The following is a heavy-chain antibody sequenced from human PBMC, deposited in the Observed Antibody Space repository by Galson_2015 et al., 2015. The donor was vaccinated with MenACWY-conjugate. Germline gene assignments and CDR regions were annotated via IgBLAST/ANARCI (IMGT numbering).Heavy chain of an antibody. D-gene: IGHD3/OR15-3a*01. CDR1: GFIFSSHY. V-gene: IGHV3-48*02. Sequence: SLRLSCAASGFIFSSHYMNWVRQAPGRGLEWISYISSSTTSINYADSVKGRFTISRDNAKNSLYLQMNSLRDEDTAVYYCARERWVRGVFLDQWGHRTLVTVSS. J-gene: IGHJ4*01. CDR3: ARERWVRGVFLDQ. CDR2: ISSSTTSI.